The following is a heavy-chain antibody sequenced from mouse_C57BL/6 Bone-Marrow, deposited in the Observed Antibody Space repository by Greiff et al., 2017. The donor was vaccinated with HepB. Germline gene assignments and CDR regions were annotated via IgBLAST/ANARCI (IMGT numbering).Heavy chain of an antibody. CDR1: GFTFSDYR. V-gene: IGHV5-17*01. D-gene: IGHD4-1*01. J-gene: IGHJ4*01. CDR2: ISSGSSTI. CDR3: ARRRTGTRGFYYAMDY. Sequence: EVQLVESGGGLVKPGGSLKLSCAASGFTFSDYRMHWVRQAPEKGLEWVAYISSGSSTIYYADTVKGRFTISRDNAKNTLFLQMTSLRSEDTAMYYCARRRTGTRGFYYAMDYWGQGTSVTVSS.